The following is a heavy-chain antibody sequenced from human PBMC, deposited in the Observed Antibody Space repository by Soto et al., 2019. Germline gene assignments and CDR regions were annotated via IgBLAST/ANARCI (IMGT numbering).Heavy chain of an antibody. CDR3: AKDTAMEYYYGMDV. V-gene: IGHV3-30*18. D-gene: IGHD5-18*01. CDR1: GFTFSSYG. J-gene: IGHJ6*02. CDR2: ISYDGSNK. Sequence: GGSLRLSCAASGFTFSSYGMHWVRQAPGKGLEWVAVISYDGSNKYYADSVKGRFTISRDNSKNTLYLQMNSLRAEDTAVYYWAKDTAMEYYYGMDVWGQGTTVTVSS.